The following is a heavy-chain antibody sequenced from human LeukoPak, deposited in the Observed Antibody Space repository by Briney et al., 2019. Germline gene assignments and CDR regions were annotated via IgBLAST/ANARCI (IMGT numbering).Heavy chain of an antibody. V-gene: IGHV4-61*01. D-gene: IGHD7-27*01. J-gene: IGHJ3*02. Sequence: SETLSLTCTVSGGSINSGSYYWTWIRQPPGKGLEWIGYIYYSGSTNYNPSLKSRVTISVDTSKNQFSLKLSSVTAADTAVYYCARGWGLGDAFDIWGQGTMVTVSS. CDR1: GGSINSGSYY. CDR3: ARGWGLGDAFDI. CDR2: IYYSGST.